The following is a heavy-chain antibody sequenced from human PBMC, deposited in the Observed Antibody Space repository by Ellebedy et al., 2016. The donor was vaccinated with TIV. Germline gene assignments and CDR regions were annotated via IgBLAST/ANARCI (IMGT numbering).Heavy chain of an antibody. CDR3: ARVLRGGRAGDYFDY. J-gene: IGHJ4*02. Sequence: MPSETLSLTCTVPGGSISSSPFYWGWIRQPPGKGLEWIGNIYYSGTTYYRPSLKIRVTISVDTSKNQFSLNLNSVTAADTAVYYCARVLRGGRAGDYFDYWGQGTLVTVSS. D-gene: IGHD1-1*01. CDR1: GGSISSSPFY. CDR2: IYYSGTT. V-gene: IGHV4-39*07.